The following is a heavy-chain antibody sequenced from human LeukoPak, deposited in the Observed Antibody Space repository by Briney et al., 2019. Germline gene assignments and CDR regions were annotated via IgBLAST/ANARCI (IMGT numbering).Heavy chain of an antibody. CDR1: GGSFSGYY. D-gene: IGHD6-19*01. V-gene: IGHV4-34*01. Sequence: PSETLSLTCAVYGGSFSGYYWSWIRQPPGKGLEWIGEINHSGSTNYNPSLKSRVTISVDTSKNQFSLKLSSVTAADTAVYYCARGRQWPPFYYYYYGMDVWGQGTTVTVSS. CDR3: ARGRQWPPFYYYYYGMDV. CDR2: INHSGST. J-gene: IGHJ6*02.